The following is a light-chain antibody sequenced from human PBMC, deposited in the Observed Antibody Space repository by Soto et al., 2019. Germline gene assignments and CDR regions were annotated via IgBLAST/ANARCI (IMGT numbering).Light chain of an antibody. V-gene: IGLV2-14*01. CDR2: EVS. J-gene: IGLJ2*01. CDR3: SSFTIPNTRV. Sequence: QSVLTQPASVSGSPGQSITISCTGTSSDVGGYNYVSWYQQHPGKAPKLMIYEVSNRPSGVSNRFSGSKSGNTASLTISGLQAEDEADYYCSSFTIPNTRVFGGGTKLTVL. CDR1: SSDVGGYNY.